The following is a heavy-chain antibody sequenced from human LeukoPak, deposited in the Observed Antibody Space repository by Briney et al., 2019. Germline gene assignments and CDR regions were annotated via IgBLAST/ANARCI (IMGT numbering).Heavy chain of an antibody. Sequence: GGSLRLSCAASGFTFSSYAMSWVRQAPGKGLEWVSVIYSGGSTYYADSVKGRFTISRDNSKNTLYLQMNSLRAEDTAVYYCARLTMVLAFDIWGRGTMVTVSS. CDR2: IYSGGST. CDR3: ARLTMVLAFDI. D-gene: IGHD4/OR15-4a*01. J-gene: IGHJ3*02. V-gene: IGHV3-53*01. CDR1: GFTFSSYA.